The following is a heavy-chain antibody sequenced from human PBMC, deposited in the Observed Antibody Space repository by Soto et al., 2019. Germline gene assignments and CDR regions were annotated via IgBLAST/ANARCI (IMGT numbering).Heavy chain of an antibody. CDR2: VKSEASGGTK. D-gene: IGHD1-26*01. Sequence: GGSLRLSCAASGFTFTYAWMNWVRQAPGKGLEWVGRVKSEASGGTKDYAEIVKGRFTLSRDDPKNTVYLQMDSLQIGDTAVYFCVWQSDFIGTWRWGQGTLVTVSS. CDR1: GFTFTYAW. CDR3: VWQSDFIGTWR. V-gene: IGHV3-15*07. J-gene: IGHJ4*02.